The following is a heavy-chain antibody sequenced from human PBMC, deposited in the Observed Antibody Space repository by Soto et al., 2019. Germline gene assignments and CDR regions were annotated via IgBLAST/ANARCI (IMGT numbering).Heavy chain of an antibody. Sequence: EVQLLESGGGLVQPGGSLRLSCAGSGFTFINYAMNWVRQAPGKGLEWVSTISGGGDAPFFADSVRSRFANSRDNSKNTVTLQMNRLGVDDTAVYFCARKFPGSTSRQDYWYFDLWGRGTMVTVSS. V-gene: IGHV3-23*01. J-gene: IGHJ2*01. D-gene: IGHD2-2*01. CDR2: ISGGGDAP. CDR3: ARKFPGSTSRQDYWYFDL. CDR1: GFTFINYA.